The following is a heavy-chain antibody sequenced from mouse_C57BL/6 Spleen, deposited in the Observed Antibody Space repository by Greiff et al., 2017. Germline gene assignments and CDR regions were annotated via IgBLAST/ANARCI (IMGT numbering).Heavy chain of an antibody. V-gene: IGHV5-17*01. J-gene: IGHJ2*01. Sequence: EVKLMESGGGLVKPGGSLKLSCAASGFTFSDYGMHWVRQAPEKGLEWVAYISSGSSTIYYADTVKGRFTISRDNAKNTLFLQTTSLRSEDTAMYYCASRTDYFDYWGQGTTLTVSS. CDR3: ASRTDYFDY. CDR1: GFTFSDYG. CDR2: ISSGSSTI.